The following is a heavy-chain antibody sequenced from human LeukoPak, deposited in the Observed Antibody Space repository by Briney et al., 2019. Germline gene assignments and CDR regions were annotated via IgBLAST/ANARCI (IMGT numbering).Heavy chain of an antibody. Sequence: PSETLSLTCAVYGGSFSGYYWSWIRQPPGKGLEWIGEINHSGSTNYNPSLKSRVTISVDMSKNQFSLKLSSVTAADTAVYYCARGREQLWSYYFDYWGQGTLVTVSS. J-gene: IGHJ4*02. CDR1: GGSFSGYY. D-gene: IGHD5-18*01. CDR2: INHSGST. V-gene: IGHV4-34*01. CDR3: ARGREQLWSYYFDY.